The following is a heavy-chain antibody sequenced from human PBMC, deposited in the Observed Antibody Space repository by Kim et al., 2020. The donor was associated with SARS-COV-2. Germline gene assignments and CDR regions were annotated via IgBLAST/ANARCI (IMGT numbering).Heavy chain of an antibody. Sequence: SVKVSCKASGGTFSSYAISWVRQAPGQGLEWMGGIIPIFGTANYAQKFQGRVTITADESTSTAYMELSSLRSEDTAVYYCARDVIVASRYYYYGMDVWGQGNTVTVSS. J-gene: IGHJ6*02. CDR1: GGTFSSYA. CDR2: IIPIFGTA. D-gene: IGHD3-22*01. CDR3: ARDVIVASRYYYYGMDV. V-gene: IGHV1-69*13.